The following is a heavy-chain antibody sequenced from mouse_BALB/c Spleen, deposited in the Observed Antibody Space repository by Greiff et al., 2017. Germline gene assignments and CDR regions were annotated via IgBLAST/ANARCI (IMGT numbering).Heavy chain of an antibody. V-gene: IGHV5-17*02. CDR2: ISSGSSTI. CDR3: ARENWARGFAY. D-gene: IGHD4-1*01. CDR1: GFTFSSFG. J-gene: IGHJ3*01. Sequence: EVQRVESGGGLVQPGGSRKLSCAASGFTFSSFGMHWVRQAPEKGLEWVAYISSGSSTIYYADTVKGRFTISRDNPKNTLFLQMTSLRSEDTAMYYCARENWARGFAYWGQGTLVTVSA.